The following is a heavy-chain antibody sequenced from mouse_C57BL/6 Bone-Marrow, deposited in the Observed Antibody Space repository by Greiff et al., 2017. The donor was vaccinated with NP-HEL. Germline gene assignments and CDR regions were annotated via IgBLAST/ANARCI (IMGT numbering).Heavy chain of an antibody. Sequence: EVQRVESGPGLVKPSQSLSLTCSVTGYSITSGYYWNWIRQFPGNKLEWLGYIRYDGSNNYNPSLKNRISITRDTSKNQFFLKLNSVTTEDAATYYCAREDYGSSDGFAYWGQGTLVTVSA. CDR3: AREDYGSSDGFAY. V-gene: IGHV3-6*01. CDR2: IRYDGSN. J-gene: IGHJ3*01. CDR1: GYSITSGYY. D-gene: IGHD1-1*01.